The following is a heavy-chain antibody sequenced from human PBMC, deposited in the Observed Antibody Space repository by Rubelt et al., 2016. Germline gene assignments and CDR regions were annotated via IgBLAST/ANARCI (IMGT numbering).Heavy chain of an antibody. CDR2: IYTSGST. Sequence: QVQLQQWGAGLLKPSETLSLTCAVYGGSFSGYYWSWIRQPAGKGLEWIGRIYTSGSTNYNPSLKSRVTMSVDTSKNQFSLKLSSVTAADTAVYYCARDQYSSGWYSGFGYWGQGTLVTVSS. CDR1: GGSFSGYY. D-gene: IGHD6-19*01. J-gene: IGHJ4*02. V-gene: IGHV4-59*10. CDR3: ARDQYSSGWYSGFGY.